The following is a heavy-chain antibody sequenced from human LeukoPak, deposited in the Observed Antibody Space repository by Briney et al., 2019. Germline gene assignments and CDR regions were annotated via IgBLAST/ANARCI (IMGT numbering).Heavy chain of an antibody. Sequence: PGGSLTLSCAASGFTYRSYDMHWVRQATGKGLEWVSGIGTAGEIYYPGSVKGRFTISRENAKNSLYLQMNSLRAGDTAVYYCARAAYSSTWYSRYFDLWGRGTLVTVSS. CDR3: ARAAYSSTWYSRYFDL. CDR1: GFTYRSYD. J-gene: IGHJ2*01. D-gene: IGHD6-13*01. CDR2: IGTAGEI. V-gene: IGHV3-13*01.